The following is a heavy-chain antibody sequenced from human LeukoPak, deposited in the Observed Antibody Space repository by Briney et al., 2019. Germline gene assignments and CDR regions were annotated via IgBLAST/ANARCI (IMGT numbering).Heavy chain of an antibody. Sequence: PSETLSLTCTVSGGSISSYYWSWIRQPPGKGLEWMGYIYYSGSTNYNPSLKSRVTISVDTAKNQCSLKLSSVTPADTAVYYCASVTMTTHYMDVWGKGTTVTVSS. V-gene: IGHV4-59*01. CDR1: GGSISSYY. J-gene: IGHJ6*03. CDR2: IYYSGST. D-gene: IGHD4-11*01. CDR3: ASVTMTTHYMDV.